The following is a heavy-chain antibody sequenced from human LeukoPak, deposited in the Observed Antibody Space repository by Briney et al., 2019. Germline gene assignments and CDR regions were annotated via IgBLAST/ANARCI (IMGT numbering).Heavy chain of an antibody. CDR2: IYTSGST. CDR3: ARVRELMGVDAFDT. J-gene: IGHJ3*02. CDR1: GGSISSYY. D-gene: IGHD1-26*01. Sequence: SETLSLTCTVSGGSISSYYWSWFRQPGGKGLEWIGRIYTSGSTNYNPSLKSRVTMSVDTSKNQFSLKLSSVTAADTAVYYCARVRELMGVDAFDTWGQGTMVTVSS. V-gene: IGHV4-4*07.